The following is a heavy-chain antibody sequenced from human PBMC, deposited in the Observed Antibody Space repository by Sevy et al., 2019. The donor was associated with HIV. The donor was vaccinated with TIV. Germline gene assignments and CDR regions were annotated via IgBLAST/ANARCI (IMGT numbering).Heavy chain of an antibody. CDR2: IIPIFGTT. CDR1: GGTFSNYA. V-gene: IGHV1-69*13. J-gene: IGHJ4*02. Sequence: ASVKVSCKASGGTFSNYALSWVRQAPGQGLEWMGGIIPIFGTTNFSQTFQGRVTITADESTSTAYMELSSLRSADTAVYYCARTPLVRIPGHTDLYFDNWGQGTLVTVSS. D-gene: IGHD2-2*01. CDR3: ARTPLVRIPGHTDLYFDN.